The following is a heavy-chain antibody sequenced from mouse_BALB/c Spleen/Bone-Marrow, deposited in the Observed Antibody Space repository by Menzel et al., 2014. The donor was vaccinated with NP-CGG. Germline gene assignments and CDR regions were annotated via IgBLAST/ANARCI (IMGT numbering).Heavy chain of an antibody. D-gene: IGHD2-14*01. CDR3: ASYYRYDRYFDV. J-gene: IGHJ1*01. CDR2: IDPENGNT. CDR1: GFNIKDYY. V-gene: IGHV14-1*02. Sequence: VQLQQSGAELVRPGALVKLSYKASGFNIKDYYMYWVKQRPEQGLEWIGWIDPENGNTIYDPKFQGKASMTVDTSSNTAYLQLSSLTSEDTAVYYCASYYRYDRYFDVWGAGTTVTVSS.